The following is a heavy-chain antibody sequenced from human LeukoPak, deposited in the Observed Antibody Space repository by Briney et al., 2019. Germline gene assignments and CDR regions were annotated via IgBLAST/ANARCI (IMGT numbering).Heavy chain of an antibody. CDR2: ISYDGSNK. CDR3: ARGSTSYKGYFQP. D-gene: IGHD2-2*01. Sequence: PGGSLRLSCAASGFTFSSYAMHWVRQAPGKGLEWVAVISYDGSNKYYADSVKGRFTISRDNSKNTLYLQMNSLRAEDTAVYYCARGSTSYKGYFQPWGQGTLVTVSS. J-gene: IGHJ1*01. CDR1: GFTFSSYA. V-gene: IGHV3-30*01.